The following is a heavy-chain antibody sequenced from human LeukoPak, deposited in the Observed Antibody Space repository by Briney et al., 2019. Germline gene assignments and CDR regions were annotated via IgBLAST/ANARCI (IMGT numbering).Heavy chain of an antibody. J-gene: IGHJ4*02. Sequence: KPSETLSLTCAVYGXSFSGYYWSWIRQPPGKGLEWIGEINHSGSTNYNPSLKSRVTISVDTSKNQFSLKLSSVTAADTAVYYCASLYSSGPDYWGQGTLVTVSS. CDR3: ASLYSSGPDY. V-gene: IGHV4-34*01. CDR1: GXSFSGYY. D-gene: IGHD6-19*01. CDR2: INHSGST.